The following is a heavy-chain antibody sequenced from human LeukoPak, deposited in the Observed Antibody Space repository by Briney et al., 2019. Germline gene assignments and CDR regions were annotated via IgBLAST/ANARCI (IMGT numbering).Heavy chain of an antibody. Sequence: ASVKVSCKASGYTFTCHGISWVRLAPGQGLEWMAWISCYNGDTIYSQNFQGRVTVTTDTSTNTAYMELRSLRSDDTAVYYCARDPTNTSGRFAYFDYWGRGTLVTVSS. CDR1: GYTFTCHG. D-gene: IGHD6-19*01. V-gene: IGHV1-18*01. J-gene: IGHJ4*02. CDR2: ISCYNGDT. CDR3: ARDPTNTSGRFAYFDY.